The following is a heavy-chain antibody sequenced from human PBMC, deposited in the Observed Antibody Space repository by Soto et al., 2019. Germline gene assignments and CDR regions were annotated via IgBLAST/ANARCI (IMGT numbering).Heavy chain of an antibody. CDR3: ARIQASGWYYFDS. CDR1: GFSLTTTGMC. J-gene: IGHJ4*02. CDR2: IDWDDTK. Sequence: SGPTLVNPTQTLTLTCTFSGFSLTTTGMCVSWIRQPLGRALEWLALIDWDDTKYYSTSLRTRLAISKDTSKDQVVLTMTNMDPVDTATYYCARIQASGWYYFDSWGQGTLVTVSS. D-gene: IGHD6-19*01. V-gene: IGHV2-70*01.